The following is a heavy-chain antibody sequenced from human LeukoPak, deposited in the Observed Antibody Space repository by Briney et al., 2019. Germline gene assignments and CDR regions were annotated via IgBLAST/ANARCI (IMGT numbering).Heavy chain of an antibody. CDR2: IYVGDSDT. CDR3: ARRDSSGFSFEN. CDR1: GYRFNDYW. V-gene: IGHV5-51*01. Sequence: GESFKTSCQGSGYRFNDYWIGWARQMPGKGLEWMGIIYVGDSDTRYSPSFQGQVTISADKSISTAYLQWSSLKASDTAMYYCARRDSSGFSFENWGQGTLVTVSS. J-gene: IGHJ4*02. D-gene: IGHD3-22*01.